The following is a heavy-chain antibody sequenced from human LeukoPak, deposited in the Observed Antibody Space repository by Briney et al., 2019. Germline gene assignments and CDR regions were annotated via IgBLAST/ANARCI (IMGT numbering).Heavy chain of an antibody. Sequence: GGSLRLSCAASGFTFSSYAMSWVRQAPGKGLEWVSAISGSGFTTYYADSVKGRFTISRDNSKSTLYLQMNSLRAEDTAVYYCAKAVAGTWYSFDYWGQGTLVTVSS. CDR3: AKAVAGTWYSFDY. V-gene: IGHV3-23*01. CDR1: GFTFSSYA. J-gene: IGHJ4*02. CDR2: ISGSGFTT. D-gene: IGHD6-19*01.